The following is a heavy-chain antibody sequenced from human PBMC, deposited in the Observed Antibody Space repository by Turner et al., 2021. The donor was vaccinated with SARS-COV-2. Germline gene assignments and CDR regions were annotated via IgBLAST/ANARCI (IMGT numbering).Heavy chain of an antibody. J-gene: IGHJ4*02. CDR2: TSFYGSNK. D-gene: IGHD6-25*01. CDR3: AKGGGSGLLNFDY. CDR1: GFTFSSYG. Sequence: QVQLVESGGGVVQTGRSLRLSCAASGFTFSSYGMHWVRQAPVKGLELVAVTSFYGSNKYYSDSLKGRFTISRYNSKNTLYLQMNSLRVEDTAVYYFAKGGGSGLLNFDYCGQGTLVTVSS. V-gene: IGHV3-30*18.